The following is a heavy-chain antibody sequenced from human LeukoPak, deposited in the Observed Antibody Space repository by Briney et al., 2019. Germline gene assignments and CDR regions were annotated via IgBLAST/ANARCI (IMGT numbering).Heavy chain of an antibody. V-gene: IGHV3-49*04. J-gene: IGHJ4*02. CDR2: IRSNPYGGTT. CDR1: GFTFVDYA. Sequence: GGSLRLSCTASGFTFVDYAMTWVRQAPGKGLEWVGFIRSNPYGGTTEYAASVKGRFTISRDDSKSIAYLQMNGLKTEDTAVYYCTRGLLPGYWGQGTLVTVSS. CDR3: TRGLLPGY. D-gene: IGHD2/OR15-2a*01.